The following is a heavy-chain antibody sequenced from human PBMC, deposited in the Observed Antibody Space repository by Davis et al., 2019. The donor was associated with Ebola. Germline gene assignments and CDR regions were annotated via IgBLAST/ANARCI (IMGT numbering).Heavy chain of an antibody. D-gene: IGHD1-1*01. CDR1: AYTFTSYG. CDR3: ARAKFPTTSDH. Sequence: AASVQVSSKASAYTFTSYGISWLRQAPGQRREWMVWINPYYDNKHYVQNLQGRVTMTSDTATTTAYMEVGSLRSDDTAVYYCARAKFPTTSDHWGQGTLVTVSS. J-gene: IGHJ4*02. CDR2: INPYYDNK. V-gene: IGHV1-18*04.